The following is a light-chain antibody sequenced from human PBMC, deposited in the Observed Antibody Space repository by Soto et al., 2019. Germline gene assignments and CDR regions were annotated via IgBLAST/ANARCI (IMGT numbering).Light chain of an antibody. V-gene: IGLV2-14*01. Sequence: LTQPASVSGSPGQSITISCTGTSSDVGGYNYVSWYQQHPGKAPKLMIYDVSNRPSGVSNRFPGSKSGNTASLTISGLQAEDEADYYCSSYTSSSTLVFGTGTKVTVL. CDR2: DVS. CDR1: SSDVGGYNY. CDR3: SSYTSSSTLV. J-gene: IGLJ1*01.